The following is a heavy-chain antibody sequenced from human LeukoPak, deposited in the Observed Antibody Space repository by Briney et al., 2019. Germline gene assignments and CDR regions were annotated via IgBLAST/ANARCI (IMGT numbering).Heavy chain of an antibody. CDR2: INHSGST. D-gene: IGHD6-13*01. CDR3: ARLAAAGRYYYYYMDV. J-gene: IGHJ6*03. V-gene: IGHV4-34*01. Sequence: PSETLSLTCAVYGGSFSGYYWSWIRQPPGKGLEWIGEINHSGSTNYNPSLKSRVTISVDTSKNQFSLKLSSVTAADTAVYYCARLAAAGRYYYYYMDVWGKGTTVTISS. CDR1: GGSFSGYY.